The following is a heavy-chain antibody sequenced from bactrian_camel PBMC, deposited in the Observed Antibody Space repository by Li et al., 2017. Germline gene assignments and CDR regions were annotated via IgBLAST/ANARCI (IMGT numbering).Heavy chain of an antibody. CDR1: GPSNRNKC. J-gene: IGHJ4*01. Sequence: HVQLVESGGGSVQAGGSLRLSCVRSGPSNRNKCMARFHQARGKEREGLACIYTGGISTYYADSVKGRFTISQDKAKNTVYLQMNNLEPEDTAMYYCAADRGVCWGTSMSAVVGGIPEFATHGQGTQVTVS. D-gene: IGHD6*01. V-gene: IGHV3S1*01. CDR2: IYTGGIST.